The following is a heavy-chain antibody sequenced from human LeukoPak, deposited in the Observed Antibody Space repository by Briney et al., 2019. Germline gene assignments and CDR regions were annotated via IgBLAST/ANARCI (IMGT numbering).Heavy chain of an antibody. CDR2: IKQDGSEK. Sequence: PGGSLRLSCAASGFTFSSYWMSWVRQAPGKGLEWVANIKQDGSEKYYVDSVKGRFTISRDNAKNSLYLQMNSLRAEDTAVYYCARVQYSRRLYGMDVWGQGTTVTVSS. V-gene: IGHV3-7*01. CDR3: ARVQYSRRLYGMDV. D-gene: IGHD6-6*01. J-gene: IGHJ6*02. CDR1: GFTFSSYW.